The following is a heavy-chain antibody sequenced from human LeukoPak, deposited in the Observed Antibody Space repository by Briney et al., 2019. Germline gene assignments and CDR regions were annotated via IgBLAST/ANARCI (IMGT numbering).Heavy chain of an antibody. V-gene: IGHV1-2*02. J-gene: IGHJ4*02. Sequence: ASVKVSCKASGYTFTGYYMHWVRQAPGQGLEWMGWINPNSGGTNYAQKFQGRVTMTRDTSISTAYMELSRLRSDDTAGYYCARVGGDSSGWYFDYWGQGTLVTVSS. D-gene: IGHD6-19*01. CDR3: ARVGGDSSGWYFDY. CDR2: INPNSGGT. CDR1: GYTFTGYY.